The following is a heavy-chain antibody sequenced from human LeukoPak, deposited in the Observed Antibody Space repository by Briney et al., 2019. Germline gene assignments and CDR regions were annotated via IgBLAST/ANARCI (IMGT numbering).Heavy chain of an antibody. CDR1: GFIFSSYG. D-gene: IGHD4-17*01. CDR3: AKDLRPQIPYGALRSGPAPMGY. V-gene: IGHV3-30*18. J-gene: IGHJ4*02. Sequence: PGGSLRLSCAASGFIFSSYGMHWVRQAPGKGLEWVAVISYDGSNKCYVDSVKGRFTISRDNSKNTLYLQMDSLRAEDTAVYYCAKDLRPQIPYGALRSGPAPMGYCALGALVNVSS. CDR2: ISYDGSNK.